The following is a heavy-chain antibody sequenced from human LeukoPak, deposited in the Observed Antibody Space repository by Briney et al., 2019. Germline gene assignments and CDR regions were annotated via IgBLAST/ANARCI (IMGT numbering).Heavy chain of an antibody. CDR1: GYSFTGYY. CDR3: ARDRGVGDSGRYQFDY. Sequence: ASVKVSCKASGYSFTGYYIHWVRQAPGQGLEWMGWINPNSGGTNYAQKLQGRVTMTTDTSTSTAYMELRSLRSDDTAVYYCARDRGVGDSGRYQFDYWGQGTLVTVSS. CDR2: INPNSGGT. D-gene: IGHD1-26*01. J-gene: IGHJ4*02. V-gene: IGHV1-2*02.